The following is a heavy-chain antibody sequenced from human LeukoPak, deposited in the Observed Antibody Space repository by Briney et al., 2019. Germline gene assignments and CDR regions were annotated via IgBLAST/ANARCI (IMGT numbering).Heavy chain of an antibody. Sequence: GGSLTLSCAASGSTFSSYGIHCVRQPPGKWLEWVAVIWYDGSNKNYADSVKGRFTISRDNSKNTLYLQMNSLRAEDTAVYYCARDAVVTGATDGNWFDPWGQGTLVTVSS. CDR2: IWYDGSNK. CDR1: GSTFSSYG. CDR3: ARDAVVTGATDGNWFDP. J-gene: IGHJ5*02. D-gene: IGHD4-23*01. V-gene: IGHV3-33*01.